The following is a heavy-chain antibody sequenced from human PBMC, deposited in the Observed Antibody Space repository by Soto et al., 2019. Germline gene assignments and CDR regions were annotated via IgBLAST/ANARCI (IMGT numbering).Heavy chain of an antibody. CDR3: ARDGYCTNGVCNWFDP. V-gene: IGHV6-1*01. Sequence: SQTLSLTCAISGDSVSSNSAAWNWIRQSPSRGLEWLGRTYYRSKWYNDYAVSVKSRITINPDTSKNQFSLQLNSVTPEDTAVYYCARDGYCTNGVCNWFDPWCQGTLVSVSS. D-gene: IGHD2-8*01. CDR1: GDSVSSNSAA. CDR2: TYYRSKWYN. J-gene: IGHJ5*02.